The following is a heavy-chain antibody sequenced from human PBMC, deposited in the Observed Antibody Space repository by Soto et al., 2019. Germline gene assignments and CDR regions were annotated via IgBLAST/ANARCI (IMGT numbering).Heavy chain of an antibody. J-gene: IGHJ6*02. CDR3: ARGRPYGMDV. CDR1: GFTFGSYW. CDR2: IDSDGSST. V-gene: IGHV3-74*01. Sequence: PGGSLRLSCAASGFTFGSYWMNWVRQDPGKGLVWVSRIDSDGSSTTYADSVKGRFTTSRDNAKNTLYLQMSSLRVEDTAVYYCARGRPYGMDVWGQGTTVTVSS.